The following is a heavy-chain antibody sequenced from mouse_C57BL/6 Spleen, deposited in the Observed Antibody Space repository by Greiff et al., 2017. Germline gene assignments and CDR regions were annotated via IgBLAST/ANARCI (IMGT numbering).Heavy chain of an antibody. Sequence: QVQLQQPGAELVKPGASVKLSCKASGYTFTSYWMHWVKQRPGQGLEWIGMIHPNSGSTNYNEKFNSKATLTVDKSSSTAYMQLSSLTSEDSAVYYCARESNSYYFDYWGQGTTLTVSS. CDR3: ARESNSYYFDY. D-gene: IGHD2-5*01. V-gene: IGHV1-64*01. J-gene: IGHJ2*01. CDR2: IHPNSGST. CDR1: GYTFTSYW.